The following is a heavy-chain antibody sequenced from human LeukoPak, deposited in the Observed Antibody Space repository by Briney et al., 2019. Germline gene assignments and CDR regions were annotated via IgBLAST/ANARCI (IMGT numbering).Heavy chain of an antibody. CDR2: IYHSGST. CDR3: ASGRWELLFDY. J-gene: IGHJ4*02. Sequence: SETLSLTCTVSGYSISSGYYWGWIRQPPGKGLEWIGNIYHSGSTYYNPSLKSRVTMSVDTSKNQFSLKLSSVTAADTAVYYCASGRWELLFDYWGQGTLVTVSS. CDR1: GYSISSGYY. V-gene: IGHV4-38-2*02. D-gene: IGHD1-26*01.